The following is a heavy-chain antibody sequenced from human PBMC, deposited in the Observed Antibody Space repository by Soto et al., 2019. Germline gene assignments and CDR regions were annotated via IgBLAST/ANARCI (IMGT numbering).Heavy chain of an antibody. D-gene: IGHD1-1*01. J-gene: IGHJ4*02. CDR3: ARYRLNELEQLFDY. V-gene: IGHV4-39*01. Sequence: PSETLSLTCTVSGGSISSSSYYWGWIRQPPGKGLEWIGSIYYSGSTYYNPSLKSRVTISVDTSKNQFSLKLSSVTAADTAVYYCARYRLNELEQLFDYWGQGTLVTVSS. CDR2: IYYSGST. CDR1: GGSISSSSYY.